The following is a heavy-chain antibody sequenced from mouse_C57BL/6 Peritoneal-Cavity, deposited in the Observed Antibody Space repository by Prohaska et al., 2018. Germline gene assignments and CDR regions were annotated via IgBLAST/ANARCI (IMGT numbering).Heavy chain of an antibody. CDR3: ARLDYYAMDY. J-gene: IGHJ4*01. Sequence: HGKSLEWIGYINPNNGGTSYNQKFKGKATLTVNKSSSTAYMELRSLTSEDSAVYYCARLDYYAMDYWGQGTSVTVSS. CDR2: INPNNGGT. V-gene: IGHV1-22*01.